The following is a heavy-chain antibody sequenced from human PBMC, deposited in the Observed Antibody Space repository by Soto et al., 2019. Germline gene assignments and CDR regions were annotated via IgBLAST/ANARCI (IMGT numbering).Heavy chain of an antibody. Sequence: KVSCKASRYTFTSYWIGWVRQMPGKGLEWMGIIYPGDSDTRYSPSFQGQVTISADKSISTAYLQWSSLKASDTAMYYCARQSPAHPDYDSSGYYDYRGQGTLVSVSS. CDR2: IYPGDSDT. CDR1: RYTFTSYW. V-gene: IGHV5-51*01. CDR3: ARQSPAHPDYDSSGYYDY. D-gene: IGHD3-22*01. J-gene: IGHJ4*02.